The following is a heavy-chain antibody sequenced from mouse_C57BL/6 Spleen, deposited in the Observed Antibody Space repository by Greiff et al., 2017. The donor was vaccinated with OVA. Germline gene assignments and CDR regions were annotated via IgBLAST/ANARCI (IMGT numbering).Heavy chain of an antibody. J-gene: IGHJ4*01. D-gene: IGHD1-1*01. Sequence: EVHLVESGGGLVKPGGSLKLSCAASGFTFSDYGMHWVRQAPEKGLEWVAYISSGSSTIYYADTVKGRFTISRDNAKNTLFLQMTSLRSEDTAMYYCARNPLRNYAMDYWGQGTSVTVSS. CDR1: GFTFSDYG. CDR3: ARNPLRNYAMDY. CDR2: ISSGSSTI. V-gene: IGHV5-17*01.